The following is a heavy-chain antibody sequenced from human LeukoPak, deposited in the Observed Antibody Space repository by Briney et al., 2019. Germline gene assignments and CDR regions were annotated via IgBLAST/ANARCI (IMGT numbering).Heavy chain of an antibody. Sequence: PGGSPRLSCAASGFTFSSYSMNWVRQAPGKGLEWVSSISGSSSYIYYADSVKGRFTISRDNSKNTLYLQMNSLRAEDTAVYYCANRRGTQVLGNNIDVWGQGTLVTVSS. CDR2: ISGSSSYI. CDR3: ANRRGTQVLGNNIDV. D-gene: IGHD1-1*01. V-gene: IGHV3-21*01. CDR1: GFTFSSYS. J-gene: IGHJ3*01.